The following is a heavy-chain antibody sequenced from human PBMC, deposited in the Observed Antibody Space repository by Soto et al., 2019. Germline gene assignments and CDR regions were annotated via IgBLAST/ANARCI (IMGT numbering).Heavy chain of an antibody. CDR1: GFTFSSYD. J-gene: IGHJ5*01. V-gene: IGHV3-13*01. CDR2: IGTAGDT. Sequence: GGSLRLSCAASGFTFSSYDMHWVRQATGKGLEWVSAIGTAGDTYYPGSVKGRFTISRENAKNALYLQMNSLRAGDTAVYYCAKDQAYCTTGVCLYNWFESWGQGALVTVSS. CDR3: AKDQAYCTTGVCLYNWFES. D-gene: IGHD2-8*01.